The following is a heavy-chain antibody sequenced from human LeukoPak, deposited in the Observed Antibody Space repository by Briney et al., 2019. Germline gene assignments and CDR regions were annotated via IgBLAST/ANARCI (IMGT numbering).Heavy chain of an antibody. D-gene: IGHD1-1*01. CDR2: ISYDGSNK. CDR1: GFTFSSYA. Sequence: PRGSLRLSCAASGFTFSSYAMHWVRQAPGKGLEWVAVISYDGSNKYYADSAKGRFTISRDNSKNTLYLQMNSLRAEDTAVYYCARERYDNRISRSDYWGQGTLVTVPS. V-gene: IGHV3-30*04. CDR3: ARERYDNRISRSDY. J-gene: IGHJ4*02.